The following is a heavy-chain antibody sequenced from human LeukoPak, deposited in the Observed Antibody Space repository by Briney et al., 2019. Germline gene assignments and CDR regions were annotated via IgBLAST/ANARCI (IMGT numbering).Heavy chain of an antibody. V-gene: IGHV3-30*04. CDR2: ISYDGSNK. CDR3: ARTRQPTVTTTIPDY. D-gene: IGHD4-17*01. J-gene: IGHJ4*02. CDR1: GFTFSSYA. Sequence: GRSLRLSCAASGFTFSSYATHWVRQAPGKGLEWVAVISYDGSNKYYADSVKGRFTISRDNSKNTLYLQMNSLRAEDTAVYYCARTRQPTVTTTIPDYWGQGTLVTVSS.